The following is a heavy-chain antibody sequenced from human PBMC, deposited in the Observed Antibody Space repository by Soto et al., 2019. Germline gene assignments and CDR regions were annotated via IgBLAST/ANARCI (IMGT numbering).Heavy chain of an antibody. V-gene: IGHV4-4*07. J-gene: IGHJ4*02. CDR3: ARGGGYDSSGYTFDY. Sequence: SETLSLTCTVSGVSISSYYWSWIRQPAGKGLEWIGRIYTSGSTNYNPSLKSRVTMSVDTSKNQFSLKLSSVTAADTAVYYCARGGGYDSSGYTFDYWGQGTLVTVSS. CDR2: IYTSGST. D-gene: IGHD3-22*01. CDR1: GVSISSYY.